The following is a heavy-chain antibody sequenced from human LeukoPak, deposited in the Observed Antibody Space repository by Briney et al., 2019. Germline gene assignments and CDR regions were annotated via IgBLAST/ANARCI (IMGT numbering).Heavy chain of an antibody. CDR3: ARASHGSGSYRAFDI. D-gene: IGHD3-10*01. CDR1: GYRFTSYW. J-gene: IGHJ3*02. V-gene: IGHV5-51*01. Sequence: GESLQISCKGSGYRFTSYWIGWVRQMPGKGLEWMGIIYPGDSDTRYSPSFQGQVTISADKSISTAYLQWSSLKASDTAMYYCARASHGSGSYRAFDIWGQGTMVTVSS. CDR2: IYPGDSDT.